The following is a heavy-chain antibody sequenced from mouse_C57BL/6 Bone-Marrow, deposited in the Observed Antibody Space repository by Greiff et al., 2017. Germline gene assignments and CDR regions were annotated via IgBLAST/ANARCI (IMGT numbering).Heavy chain of an antibody. CDR1: GFTFSSYG. V-gene: IGHV5-6*01. J-gene: IGHJ4*01. Sequence: EVQVVESGGDLVKPGGSLKLSCAASGFTFSSYGMSWVRQTPDKRLEWVATISSGGSYTYYPDSVKGRFTISRDNAKNTLYLQMSRLKSEDTAMYYCARRGYYYAMDYWGQGTSVTVSS. CDR3: ARRGYYYAMDY. CDR2: ISSGGSYT.